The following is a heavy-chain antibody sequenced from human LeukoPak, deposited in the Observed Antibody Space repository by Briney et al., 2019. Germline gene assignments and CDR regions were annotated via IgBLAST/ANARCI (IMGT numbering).Heavy chain of an antibody. Sequence: PSETLSLTCTVSGGSISSGDYYWSWIRQPPGKGLEWIGYIYYSGSTYYNPSLKSRVTISVDTSKNQFSLKLSSVTAADTAVYHCARDRIMYSSRDQKTYYYYGMDVWGQGTTVTVSS. D-gene: IGHD6-13*01. CDR1: GGSISSGDYY. J-gene: IGHJ6*02. CDR3: ARDRIMYSSRDQKTYYYYGMDV. CDR2: IYYSGST. V-gene: IGHV4-30-4*01.